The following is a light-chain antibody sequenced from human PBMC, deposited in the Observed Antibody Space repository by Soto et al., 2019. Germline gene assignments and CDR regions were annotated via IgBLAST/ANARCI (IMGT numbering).Light chain of an antibody. Sequence: DIRMTQSPSTLSASAGDRVTITCRASQGISTYLAWYQQNPGKVPKLLIYAASTLQSGVPSRFSGSGSGTDFTLSTSSLQPEDVATYYCQKYNSAPWMFGQGTKVEIK. V-gene: IGKV1-27*01. CDR2: AAS. CDR3: QKYNSAPWM. J-gene: IGKJ1*01. CDR1: QGISTY.